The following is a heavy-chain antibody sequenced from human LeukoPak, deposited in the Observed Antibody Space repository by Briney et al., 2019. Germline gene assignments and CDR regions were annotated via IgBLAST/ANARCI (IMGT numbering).Heavy chain of an antibody. CDR3: AKRLEEVRGVTHPDY. D-gene: IGHD3-10*01. V-gene: IGHV3-53*01. CDR2: VYSGGST. J-gene: IGHJ4*02. CDR1: GSTVSSNY. Sequence: PGGSLRLSCAASGSTVSSNYMSWVRQAPGKGLEWVSVVYSGGSTYYADSVKGRFTISRDNSKNTLYLQMNSLRAEDTAVYYCAKRLEEVRGVTHPDYWGQGTLVTVSS.